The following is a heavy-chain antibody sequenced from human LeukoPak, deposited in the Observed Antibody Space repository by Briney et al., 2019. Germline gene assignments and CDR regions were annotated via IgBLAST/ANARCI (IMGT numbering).Heavy chain of an antibody. Sequence: GGSLRLSCAASGFTFSGYGMHWVRQAPGKGLEWVAVISYDGSNKYYADSVKGRFTISRDNSKNTLYLQMNSLRAEDTAVYYCATSGQQLVPAYWGQGTLVTVSS. D-gene: IGHD6-13*01. CDR2: ISYDGSNK. CDR3: ATSGQQLVPAY. J-gene: IGHJ4*02. V-gene: IGHV3-30*03. CDR1: GFTFSGYG.